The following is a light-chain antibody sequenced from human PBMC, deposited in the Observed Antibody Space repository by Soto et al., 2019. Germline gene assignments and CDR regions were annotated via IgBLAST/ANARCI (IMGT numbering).Light chain of an antibody. V-gene: IGKV1-39*01. CDR2: GAS. CDR3: HQSYTSPALT. J-gene: IGKJ1*01. CDR1: QTISTY. Sequence: DLQMTQSPSSLSASEGDRVTITCRASQTISTYLNWYQHKPGKAPKLLIYGASNLESGVPSRFSGRRSGTDFTLTISSLQPEDSATYYCHQSYTSPALTFGQGTKVEIK.